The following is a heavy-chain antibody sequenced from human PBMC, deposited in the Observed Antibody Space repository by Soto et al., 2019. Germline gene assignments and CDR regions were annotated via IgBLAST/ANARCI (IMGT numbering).Heavy chain of an antibody. CDR1: GGSISSSSYS. Sequence: SETLSLTCTVSGGSISSSSYSWCWLRLPPGKGLEWIGSIYYSGSTYYNPSLKSRVTISVDTSKNQFSLKLSSVTAADTAVYYCARVKGRITIFGVVIHPYGMDVWGQGTTVT. V-gene: IGHV4-39*01. CDR3: ARVKGRITIFGVVIHPYGMDV. J-gene: IGHJ6*02. D-gene: IGHD3-3*01. CDR2: IYYSGST.